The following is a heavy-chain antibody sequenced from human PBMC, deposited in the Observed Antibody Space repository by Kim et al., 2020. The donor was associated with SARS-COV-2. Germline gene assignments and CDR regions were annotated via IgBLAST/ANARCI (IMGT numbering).Heavy chain of an antibody. CDR1: GGSISSSSYY. J-gene: IGHJ4*02. CDR2: IYYSGST. Sequence: SETLSLTCTVSGGSISSSSYYWGWIRQPPGKGLEWIGSIYYSGSTYYNPSLKSRVTISVDTSKNQFSLKLSSVTAADTAVYYCARQGSYSYGYLSQNWGYWGQGTLVTVSS. V-gene: IGHV4-39*01. D-gene: IGHD5-18*01. CDR3: ARQGSYSYGYLSQNWGY.